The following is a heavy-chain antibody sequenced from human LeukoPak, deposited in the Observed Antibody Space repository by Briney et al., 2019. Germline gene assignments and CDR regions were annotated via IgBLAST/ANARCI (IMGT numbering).Heavy chain of an antibody. D-gene: IGHD7-27*01. V-gene: IGHV3-53*01. CDR2: IYGDSST. Sequence: PGGSLRLSCAASGFIVSGNYMKWVRQAPGKGLECVSIIYGDSSTYYAHSVKGRFTISRDNSKNTLYLQTSSLRAEDTAVYYCARDANWGFDAFDIWGQGTMVTVSS. CDR1: GFIVSGNY. CDR3: ARDANWGFDAFDI. J-gene: IGHJ3*02.